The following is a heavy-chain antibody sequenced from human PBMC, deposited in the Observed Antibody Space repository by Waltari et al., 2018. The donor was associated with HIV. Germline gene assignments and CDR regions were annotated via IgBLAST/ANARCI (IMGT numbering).Heavy chain of an antibody. CDR1: GGSFSGYY. D-gene: IGHD3-16*02. V-gene: IGHV4-34*01. CDR3: ARGQPYRLDLYWYFDL. CDR2: INHSGST. J-gene: IGHJ2*01. Sequence: QVPLQQWGAGLLKPSETLSLSCAVHGGSFSGYYWSWIRQPPGKGLEWIGEINHSGSTKYNPSLKSRVTISVDTSKNQFSLKVSSVTAADTAVYYCARGQPYRLDLYWYFDLWGRGTLVTVSS.